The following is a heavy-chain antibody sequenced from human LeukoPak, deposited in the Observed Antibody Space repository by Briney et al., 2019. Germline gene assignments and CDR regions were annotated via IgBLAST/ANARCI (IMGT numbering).Heavy chain of an antibody. J-gene: IGHJ4*02. Sequence: GASVKVSCKVSGYTLTELSMHWVRQAPGKGLEWMGGFDPEDGETIYARKFQGRVTMTEDTSTDTAYMELSSLRSEDTAVYYCATPGVPPQCSSTSCYRAYWGQGTLVTVSS. D-gene: IGHD2-2*01. CDR1: GYTLTELS. V-gene: IGHV1-24*01. CDR2: FDPEDGET. CDR3: ATPGVPPQCSSTSCYRAY.